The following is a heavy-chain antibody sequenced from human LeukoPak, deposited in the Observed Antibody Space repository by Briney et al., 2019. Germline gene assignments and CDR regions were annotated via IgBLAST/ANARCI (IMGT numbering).Heavy chain of an antibody. CDR1: GYTFTSYG. D-gene: IGHD3-3*01. Sequence: ASVKVSCKASGYTFTSYGISWVRQAPGQGLEWMGWISAYNGNTNYAQKFQGRVTMTRDTSTSTVYMELSSLRSEDTAVYYCASPPFSDSIYGMDVWGQGTTVTVSS. CDR3: ASPPFSDSIYGMDV. J-gene: IGHJ6*02. CDR2: ISAYNGNT. V-gene: IGHV1-18*01.